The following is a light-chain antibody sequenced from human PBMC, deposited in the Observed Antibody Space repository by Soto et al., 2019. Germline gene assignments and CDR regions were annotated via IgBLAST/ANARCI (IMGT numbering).Light chain of an antibody. CDR3: QQYNNWT. Sequence: TQSPATLSVSPGERAALSCRASQSVSSNLAWYQQKPGQAPRLLIYGASTRATGIPARFSGSGSGTEFTLTISSLQSEDFAVYYCQQYNNWTFGQGTKV. CDR1: QSVSSN. J-gene: IGKJ1*01. CDR2: GAS. V-gene: IGKV3-15*01.